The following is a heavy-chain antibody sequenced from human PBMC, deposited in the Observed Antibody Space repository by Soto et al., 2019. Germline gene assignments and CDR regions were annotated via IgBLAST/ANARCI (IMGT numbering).Heavy chain of an antibody. CDR2: IWDDGNKK. D-gene: IGHD3-16*01. Sequence: QVQLVESGGDVVQPGRSLRLSCAASGFTFSHYGLHWVRQTPGKGLEWVAVIWDDGNKKFYADSVKGRFTISRDNSENMLYLQMNSLRAEDTAVYFCVRGGNAAGAFDICGQGTMVTVFS. CDR3: VRGGNAAGAFDI. V-gene: IGHV3-33*01. J-gene: IGHJ3*02. CDR1: GFTFSHYG.